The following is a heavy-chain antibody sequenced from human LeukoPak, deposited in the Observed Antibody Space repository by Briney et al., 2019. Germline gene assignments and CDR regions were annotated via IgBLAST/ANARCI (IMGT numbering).Heavy chain of an antibody. J-gene: IGHJ5*02. Sequence: GASVKVSCKASAYTFTSYDFNWVRQATGQGLEWMGWMNPNSGNTGYAQMFQGRVTITSNTSISTAYLELSSLPSEDTAVYYCARGRGTFNRDVSSSWYWFDTWGQGTLVTVSS. V-gene: IGHV1-8*03. D-gene: IGHD6-13*01. CDR1: AYTFTSYD. CDR3: ARGRGTFNRDVSSSWYWFDT. CDR2: MNPNSGNT.